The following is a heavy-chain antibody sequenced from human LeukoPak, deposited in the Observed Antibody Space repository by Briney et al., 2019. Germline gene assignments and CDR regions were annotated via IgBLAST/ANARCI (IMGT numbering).Heavy chain of an antibody. CDR2: INQDGSEK. V-gene: IGHV3-7*01. J-gene: IGHJ4*02. D-gene: IGHD2-2*01. CDR3: AREIQANCRTTGCSLAY. CDR1: GFTFSSYW. Sequence: GGSLRLSCAASGFTFSSYWMTWVRQAPGKGLEWVANINQDGSEKYYVDSVKGRFTISRDNAHNSLYLQMYSLRAEDTAVYYCAREIQANCRTTGCSLAYWGQGTLVTVSS.